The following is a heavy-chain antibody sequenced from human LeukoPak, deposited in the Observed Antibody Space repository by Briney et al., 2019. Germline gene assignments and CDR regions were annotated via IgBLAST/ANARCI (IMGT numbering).Heavy chain of an antibody. D-gene: IGHD2-2*01. Sequence: XADSVKGRFTISRDNSKNTLYLQMNSLRAEDTAVYYCAKSPYCSSTSCYVYELYYYYGMDVWGQGTTVTVSS. J-gene: IGHJ6*02. CDR3: AKSPYCSSTSCYVYELYYYYGMDV. V-gene: IGHV3-23*01.